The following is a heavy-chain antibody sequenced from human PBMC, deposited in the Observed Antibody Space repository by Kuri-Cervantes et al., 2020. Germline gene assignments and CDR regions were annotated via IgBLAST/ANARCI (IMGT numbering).Heavy chain of an antibody. CDR3: ARRKFNLLTGTNWFDL. J-gene: IGHJ5*02. CDR1: GGSISSSSYY. D-gene: IGHD3-9*01. CDR2: IYYSGSP. V-gene: IGHV4-39*01. Sequence: GSLRLSCTVSGGSISSSSYYWGWIRQPPGKGLEWIGSIYYSGSPYLNPSLKSRVSISVDTSKNQFSLKLSSVTAADTALYYCARRKFNLLTGTNWFDLWGQGTLVTVSS.